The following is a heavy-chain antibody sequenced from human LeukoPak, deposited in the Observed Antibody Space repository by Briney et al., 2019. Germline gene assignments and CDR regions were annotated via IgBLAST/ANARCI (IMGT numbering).Heavy chain of an antibody. CDR3: AKIAAAVVY. D-gene: IGHD6-13*01. Sequence: GGSLRLSCAASGFTFDDYAMHWVRQAPGKGLEWVSGISWNSGSIVYADSVKGRFTISRDNAKNSLYLQMNSLRAEDTALYYCAKIAAAVVYWGQGTLVTVSS. CDR2: ISWNSGSI. CDR1: GFTFDDYA. V-gene: IGHV3-9*01. J-gene: IGHJ4*02.